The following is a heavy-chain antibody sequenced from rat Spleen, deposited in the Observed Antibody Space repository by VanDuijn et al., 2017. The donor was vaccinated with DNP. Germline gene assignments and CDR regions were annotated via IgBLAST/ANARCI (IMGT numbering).Heavy chain of an antibody. J-gene: IGHJ3*01. V-gene: IGHV5-25*01. CDR1: GFTFSNYD. CDR3: ASGSWFAY. Sequence: EVQLVESGGGLVQPGRSLKLSCAASGFTFSNYDMAWVRQAPTKGLEWVASISTSGGSTYYRDSVKGRFTVSRDNAKSTLYLQMDSLRSEETATYYCASGSWFAYWGQGTLVTVSS. CDR2: ISTSGGST. D-gene: IGHD5-1*01.